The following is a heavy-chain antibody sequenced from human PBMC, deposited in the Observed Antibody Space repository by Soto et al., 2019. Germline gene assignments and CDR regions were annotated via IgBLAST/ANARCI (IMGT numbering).Heavy chain of an antibody. CDR2: ISWNGDSV. V-gene: IGHV3-9*01. CDR1: GFIFDDYA. CDR3: AKGIAASWPFYYYMDV. Sequence: GGSLRLCYAASGFIFDDYAMHWVRQAPGKGLEWVSSISWNGDSVAYADSVKGRFTISRDNAKNSLYLQMNSLRAEDTALYYCAKGIAASWPFYYYMDVWGKGTTVTVSS. D-gene: IGHD6-13*01. J-gene: IGHJ6*03.